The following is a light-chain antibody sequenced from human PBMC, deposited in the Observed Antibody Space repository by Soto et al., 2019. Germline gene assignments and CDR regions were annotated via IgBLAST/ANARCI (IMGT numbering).Light chain of an antibody. CDR2: DAS. CDR3: LQSYDYPYT. J-gene: IGKJ5*01. V-gene: IGKV1-6*01. Sequence: AIQMTQSPGSLSASVGEGVTITCRASEGIRDDLAWYQQEPGKAPKLLIFDASTLHDGVPSRFSGSGSDTDFTLTISGLQPEDFRSYYCLQSYDYPYTFGQGTRLEIK. CDR1: EGIRDD.